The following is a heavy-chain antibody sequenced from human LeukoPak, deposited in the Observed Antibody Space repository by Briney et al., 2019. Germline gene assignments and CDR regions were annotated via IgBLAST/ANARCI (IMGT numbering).Heavy chain of an antibody. Sequence: GGSLRLSCATSGFTLNDYWIHWVRQAPGKGLYWVSGVKGDGTKTVYADSVKGRFTVSRDNARDALFLQMNSLRAEDSAVYYCTRGGAENTPNDYWGQGTPVTVSS. CDR3: TRGGAENTPNDY. D-gene: IGHD1-14*01. V-gene: IGHV3-74*01. CDR2: VKGDGTKT. CDR1: GFTLNDYW. J-gene: IGHJ4*01.